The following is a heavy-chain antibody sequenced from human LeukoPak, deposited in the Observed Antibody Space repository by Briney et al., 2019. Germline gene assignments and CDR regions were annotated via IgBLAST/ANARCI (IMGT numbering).Heavy chain of an antibody. CDR3: AGALPIGDLYCYGMDV. V-gene: IGHV3-21*01. J-gene: IGHJ6*04. CDR1: GFTFSSYS. CDR2: ISSSSSYI. Sequence: GGSLRLSCAASGFTFSSYSMNWVRQAPGKGLVWVSSISSSSSYIYYADSVKGRFTISRDNAKNSLYLQMNSLRAEDTAVYYCAGALPIGDLYCYGMDVWGKGTTVTVSS.